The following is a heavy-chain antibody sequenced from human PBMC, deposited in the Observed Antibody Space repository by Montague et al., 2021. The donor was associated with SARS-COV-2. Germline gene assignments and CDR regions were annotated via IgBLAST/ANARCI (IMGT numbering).Heavy chain of an antibody. J-gene: IGHJ4*02. CDR1: GFTFSSYG. CDR3: AKKTIAVPGSPHFDS. D-gene: IGHD6-19*01. CDR2: ISGGGDMT. V-gene: IGHV3-23*01. Sequence: SLRLSCPASGFTFSSYGMFWVRQTPGKGLEWVSAISGGGDMTYXXXSXXXRFTISRDNSKNTLYLQMNTLRAEDTAVYFCAKKTIAVPGSPHFDSWGQGTLVTVSS.